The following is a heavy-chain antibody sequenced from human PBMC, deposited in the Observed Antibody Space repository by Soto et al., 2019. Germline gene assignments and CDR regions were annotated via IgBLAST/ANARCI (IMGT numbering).Heavy chain of an antibody. J-gene: IGHJ6*02. CDR3: ARAYTGRLPRRADYYYAMDV. CDR1: GFTFSNFD. Sequence: PGGSLRLSCATSGFTFSNFDMHGVRQVPGKGLEWVSAIGAARDPYYLGSVKGRFTISRENAKNSVYLQMNDLRAGDSAVYYCARAYTGRLPRRADYYYAMDVWGQGTTVAVSS. V-gene: IGHV3-13*05. D-gene: IGHD2-2*02. CDR2: IGAARDP.